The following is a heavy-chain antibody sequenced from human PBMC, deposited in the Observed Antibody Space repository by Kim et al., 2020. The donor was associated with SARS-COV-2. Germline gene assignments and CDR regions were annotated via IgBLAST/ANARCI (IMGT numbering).Heavy chain of an antibody. D-gene: IGHD1-26*01. V-gene: IGHV5-51*01. J-gene: IGHJ4*02. CDR1: GYTFSNYW. Sequence: GESLKISCKGSGYTFSNYWIGWVRQMPGKGLEWMGIIYPGDSETRNSPSFQGQVTISADKSISTAYLQWSSLKASDTAMYYCARQQWGSLSFDYWGQGTLVTVSS. CDR3: ARQQWGSLSFDY. CDR2: IYPGDSET.